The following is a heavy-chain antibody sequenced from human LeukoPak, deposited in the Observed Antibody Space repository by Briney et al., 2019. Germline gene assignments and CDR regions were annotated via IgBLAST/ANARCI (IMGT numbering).Heavy chain of an antibody. CDR2: LYHSGNT. V-gene: IGHV4-38-2*02. CDR3: ARGKSRGSHINY. Sequence: SETLSLTCTVSGYSISSGYYWGWIRPPPGKGLEWIGSLYHSGNTYYNPSLKSRVTISVHTSKNQFSLKLSSVTAADTAVYYRARGKSRGSHINYWGQGTLVTVSS. J-gene: IGHJ4*02. CDR1: GYSISSGYY. D-gene: IGHD1-26*01.